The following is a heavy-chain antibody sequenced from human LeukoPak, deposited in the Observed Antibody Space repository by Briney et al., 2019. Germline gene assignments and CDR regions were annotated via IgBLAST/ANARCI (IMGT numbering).Heavy chain of an antibody. D-gene: IGHD3-10*01. CDR1: GFTFSSYS. V-gene: IGHV3-48*01. CDR2: ISSSSSTI. J-gene: IGHJ4*02. CDR3: ARDLVVRGIGGLDY. Sequence: PGGSLRLSCAVSGFTFSSYSMNWVRQAPGKGLEWVSYISSSSSTIYYADSVKGRFTISRDNAKNSLYLQMNSLRAEDTAVYYCARDLVVRGIGGLDYWGQGTLVTVSS.